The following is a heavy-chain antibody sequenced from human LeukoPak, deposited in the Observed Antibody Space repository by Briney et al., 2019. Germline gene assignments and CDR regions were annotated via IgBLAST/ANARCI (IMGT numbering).Heavy chain of an antibody. D-gene: IGHD3-22*01. CDR2: IRSKAYGRTT. CDR1: GFTFGDYA. V-gene: IGHV3-49*03. CDR3: TSDSSGYPYDAFDI. Sequence: GGSLRLSCTASGFTFGDYAMSWFRQAPGKGLEWVGFIRSKAYGRTTEYAASVKGRFTISRDDSKSIAYLQMNSLKTEDTAVYYCTSDSSGYPYDAFDIWGQGTMVTVSS. J-gene: IGHJ3*02.